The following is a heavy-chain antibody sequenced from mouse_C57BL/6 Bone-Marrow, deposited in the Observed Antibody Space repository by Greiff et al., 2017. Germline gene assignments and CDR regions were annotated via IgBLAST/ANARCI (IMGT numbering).Heavy chain of an antibody. Sequence: EVKLVESGPELVKPGASVKISCKASGYSFTDYNMNWVKQSNGKSLEWIGLINPNYGTTSYNQKFKGKATLTVDQSSSTAYMQLNSLTSEDSAVYYCARGYDYDYAMDYWGQGTSVTVSA. CDR2: INPNYGTT. V-gene: IGHV1-39*01. CDR1: GYSFTDYN. CDR3: ARGYDYDYAMDY. D-gene: IGHD2-4*01. J-gene: IGHJ4*01.